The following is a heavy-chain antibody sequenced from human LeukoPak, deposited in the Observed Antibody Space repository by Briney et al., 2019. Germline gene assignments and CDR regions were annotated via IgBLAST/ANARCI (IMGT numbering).Heavy chain of an antibody. CDR2: VNPNSGNT. CDR1: GGTFSSYA. J-gene: IGHJ5*02. Sequence: GASVKVSCKASGGTFSSYAISWVRQAPGQGLEWMGWVNPNSGNTGYAQKFQGRVTMTRNTSISTAYMELSSLRSEDRAVYYCARRPTMVRGRNWFDPWGQGTLVTVSS. CDR3: ARRPTMVRGRNWFDP. D-gene: IGHD3-10*01. V-gene: IGHV1-8*02.